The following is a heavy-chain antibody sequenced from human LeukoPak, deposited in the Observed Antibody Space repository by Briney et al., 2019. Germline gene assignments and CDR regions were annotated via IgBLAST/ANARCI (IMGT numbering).Heavy chain of an antibody. Sequence: GGSLRLSCAASGFTFSSYAMSWVRKAPGKGLEWVSAISGSGGSTYYADSVKGRFTISRDNSKNTLYLQMNSLRAEDTAVYYCAKDYDSTGYYDSIGHYYSWPAGYWGQGTLVTVSS. V-gene: IGHV3-23*01. CDR2: ISGSGGST. J-gene: IGHJ4*02. CDR1: GFTFSSYA. CDR3: AKDYDSTGYYDSIGHYYSWPAGY. D-gene: IGHD3-22*01.